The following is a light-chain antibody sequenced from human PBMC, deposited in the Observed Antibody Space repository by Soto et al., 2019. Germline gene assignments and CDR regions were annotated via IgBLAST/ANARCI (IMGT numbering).Light chain of an antibody. J-gene: IGKJ2*01. CDR2: LGS. Sequence: DIVMTQSPLSLPVTPGEPASISCRSSQSLLHSNGYNYLDWYLQKPGQSPQLLIYLGSNRASGVTDRFSGSGSGTDFTLKISRVDAEDVGVYYCMQALQTPTFGQGTKLEIK. V-gene: IGKV2-28*01. CDR1: QSLLHSNGYNY. CDR3: MQALQTPT.